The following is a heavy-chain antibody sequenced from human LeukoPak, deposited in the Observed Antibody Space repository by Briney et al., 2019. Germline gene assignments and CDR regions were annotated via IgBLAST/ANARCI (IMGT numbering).Heavy chain of an antibody. CDR3: AREFVYYDSSGYYSNFDY. Sequence: ASVKVSCKASGYTFTGYYMHWVRQAPGQGLEWMGWINPNSGGTNYAQKFQGRVTMTRDMSTSTVYMELSSLRSEDTAVYYCAREFVYYDSSGYYSNFDYWGQGTLVTVSS. CDR2: INPNSGGT. J-gene: IGHJ4*02. CDR1: GYTFTGYY. D-gene: IGHD3-22*01. V-gene: IGHV1-2*02.